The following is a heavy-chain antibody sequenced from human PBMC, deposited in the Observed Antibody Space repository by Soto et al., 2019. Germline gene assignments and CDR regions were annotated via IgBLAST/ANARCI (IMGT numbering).Heavy chain of an antibody. CDR2: INHSGST. CDR1: GGSFSGYY. Sequence: SETLSLTCAVYGGSFSGYYWSWIRKPPGKGLEWIGEINHSGSTNYNPSLKSRVTISVDTSKNQFSLKLSSVTAADTAVYYCARGYGSSGYYFTHRSQNKRAEYFQHWGQGTLVTVS. V-gene: IGHV4-34*01. CDR3: ARGYGSSGYYFTHRSQNKRAEYFQH. J-gene: IGHJ1*01. D-gene: IGHD3-22*01.